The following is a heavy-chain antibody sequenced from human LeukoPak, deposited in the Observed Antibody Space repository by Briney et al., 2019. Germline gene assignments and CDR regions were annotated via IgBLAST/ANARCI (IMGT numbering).Heavy chain of an antibody. CDR3: ARVLWFGEPFDS. J-gene: IGHJ4*02. CDR1: GFTFSSYA. D-gene: IGHD3-10*01. CDR2: ISYDGSNK. Sequence: GGXLRLSCAASGFTFSSYAMHWVRQAPGKGLEWVAVISYDGSNKYYADSVKGRFTISRDNSKNTLYLQMNSLRAEDTAVYYCARVLWFGEPFDSWGQGTLVTVSS. V-gene: IGHV3-30*04.